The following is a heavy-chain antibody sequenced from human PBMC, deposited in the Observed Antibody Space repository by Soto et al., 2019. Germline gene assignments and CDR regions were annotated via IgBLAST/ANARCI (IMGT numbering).Heavy chain of an antibody. CDR3: ANDKIPDLLAF. V-gene: IGHV4-34*01. CDR1: GGSFSGYY. D-gene: IGHD1-1*01. Sequence: SETLSLTCAVYGGSFSGYYWTWIRQPPGTGLEWIGEINHSGSTNYNPSLKSRVTISVDTSKNQFSLKLTSVTAADTAVYYCANDKIPDLLAFWGQGTPDTVSS. J-gene: IGHJ4*02. CDR2: INHSGST.